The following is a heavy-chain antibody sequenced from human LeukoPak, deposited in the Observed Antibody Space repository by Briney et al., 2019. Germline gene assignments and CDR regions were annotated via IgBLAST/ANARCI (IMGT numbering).Heavy chain of an antibody. J-gene: IGHJ3*02. CDR3: ARSVLSIYCSGGSCSPDAFDI. V-gene: IGHV4-39*07. Sequence: SETLSLTCTVSGGSISSSSYYWGWIRQPPGKGLEWIGSIYYSGSTYYNPSLKSRVTISVDTSKNQFSLKLSSVTAADTAVYYCARSVLSIYCSGGSCSPDAFDIWGQGTMVTVSS. D-gene: IGHD2-15*01. CDR1: GGSISSSSYY. CDR2: IYYSGST.